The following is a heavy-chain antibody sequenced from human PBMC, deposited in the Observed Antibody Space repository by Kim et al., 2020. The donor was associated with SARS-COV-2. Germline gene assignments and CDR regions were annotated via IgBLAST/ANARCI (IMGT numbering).Heavy chain of an antibody. Sequence: GGSLRLSCAASGFTFSTYGMHWVRQAPGKGLEWVALISYDGSNKYYADSVKGRFTISRDNSENTLYLQMNSLTAEDTVVYSCAKGMLRGVNFYYYGMDVWGKGTAVTVSS. CDR3: AKGMLRGVNFYYYGMDV. CDR1: GFTFSTYG. CDR2: ISYDGSNK. D-gene: IGHD3-10*01. V-gene: IGHV3-30*18. J-gene: IGHJ6*04.